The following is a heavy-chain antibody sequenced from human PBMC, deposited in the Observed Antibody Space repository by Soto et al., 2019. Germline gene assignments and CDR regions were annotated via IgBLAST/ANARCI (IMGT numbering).Heavy chain of an antibody. Sequence: SVKVSCKASGGTFSSYTISWVRQAPGQGLEWMGRIIPILGIANYAQKFQGRVTITADKSTSTANMELSSLRSEDTAVYYCATHSGYYTVAPFDYWGQGTLVTVSS. V-gene: IGHV1-69*02. CDR3: ATHSGYYTVAPFDY. CDR1: GGTFSSYT. CDR2: IIPILGIA. J-gene: IGHJ4*02. D-gene: IGHD3-3*01.